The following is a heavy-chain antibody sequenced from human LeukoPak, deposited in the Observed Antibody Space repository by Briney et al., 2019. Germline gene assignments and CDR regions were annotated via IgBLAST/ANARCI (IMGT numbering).Heavy chain of an antibody. V-gene: IGHV4-61*02. Sequence: SQTLSLTCTVSGGSISSGSYYWSWIRQPAGKGLEWIGRIYTSGSTNYNPSLKSRVTISVDTSKNQFSLKLSSVTAADTAVYYCARGGALDAFDIWAKGQWSPSLQ. CDR3: ARGGALDAFDI. CDR1: GGSISSGSYY. J-gene: IGHJ3*02. CDR2: IYTSGST.